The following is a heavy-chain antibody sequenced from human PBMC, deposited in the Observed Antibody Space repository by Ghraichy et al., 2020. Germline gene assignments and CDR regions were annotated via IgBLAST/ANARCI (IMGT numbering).Heavy chain of an antibody. D-gene: IGHD6-19*01. V-gene: IGHV4-59*01. CDR3: ARDWYSSRRDAFDI. CDR2: IYYSGST. J-gene: IGHJ3*02. Sequence: ESLNISCTVSDGSISSYYWSWIRQPPGKGLEWIGYIYYSGSTNYNPSLKSRVTISVDTSKNQFSLKLSSVTAADTAVYYCARDWYSSRRDAFDIWGQGTMVTVSS. CDR1: DGSISSYY.